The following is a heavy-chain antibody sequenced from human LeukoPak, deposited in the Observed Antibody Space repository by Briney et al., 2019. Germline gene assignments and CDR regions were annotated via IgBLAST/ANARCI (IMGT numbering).Heavy chain of an antibody. CDR1: GFSFSNYW. CDR3: GRDDY. V-gene: IGHV3-74*01. CDR2: INPDGSST. Sequence: GGSLRLSCAASGFSFSNYWLHWVRQGPGKGLEWVSRINPDGSSTSYADSVKGRFTIFRVNAKNTLYLQMNSLRAEDTAVYYCGRDDYWGQGTLVTVSS. J-gene: IGHJ4*02.